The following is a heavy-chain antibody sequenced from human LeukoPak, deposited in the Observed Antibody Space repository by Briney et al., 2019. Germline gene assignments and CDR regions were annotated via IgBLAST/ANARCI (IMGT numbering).Heavy chain of an antibody. CDR1: GFTFSSYG. V-gene: IGHV3-33*01. CDR2: IWYDGSNK. Sequence: GGSLRLSCAASGFTFSSYGMHWVRQAPGKGLEWVAVIWYDGSNKYYADSVKGRFTISRDNSKNTLYLQMNSLRAEDTAVYYCARDNSSRTGMDVWGQGTTVTVSS. D-gene: IGHD6-13*01. CDR3: ARDNSSRTGMDV. J-gene: IGHJ6*02.